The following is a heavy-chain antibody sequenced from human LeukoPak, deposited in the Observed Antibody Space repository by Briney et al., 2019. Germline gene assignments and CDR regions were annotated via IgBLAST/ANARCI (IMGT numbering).Heavy chain of an antibody. J-gene: IGHJ4*02. CDR1: GGSISSYY. CDR2: IYYSGST. D-gene: IGHD1-1*01. Sequence: SETLSLTCTVSGGSISSYYWSWIRQPPGKGLEWIGYIYYSGSTNYNPSLKSRVTISVDTSKNQFSLKLSSATAADTAVYYCARALLERAPQFDYWGQGTLVTVSS. CDR3: ARALLERAPQFDY. V-gene: IGHV4-59*01.